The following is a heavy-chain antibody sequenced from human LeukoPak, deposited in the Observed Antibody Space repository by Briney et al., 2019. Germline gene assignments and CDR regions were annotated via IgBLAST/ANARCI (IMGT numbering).Heavy chain of an antibody. D-gene: IGHD2-15*01. CDR1: GGTFSSYA. V-gene: IGHV1-69*13. CDR2: IIPIFGTA. J-gene: IGHJ6*02. CDR3: ARGNPRYCSGGSCYPTYCGMDV. Sequence: GASVKVSCKASGGTFSSYAISWVRQAPGQGLEWMGGIIPIFGTANYAQKFQGRVTITADESTSTAHMELSSLRSEDTAVYYCARGNPRYCSGGSCYPTYCGMDVWGQGTTVTVSS.